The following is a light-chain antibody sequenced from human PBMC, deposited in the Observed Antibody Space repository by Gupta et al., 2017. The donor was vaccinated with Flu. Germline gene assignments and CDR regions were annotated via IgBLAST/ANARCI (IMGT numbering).Light chain of an antibody. CDR3: QQYGSSSLT. CDR2: GAS. V-gene: IGKV3-20*01. J-gene: IGKJ5*01. Sequence: GTLSLSPGERATLSCRASQSGRSRYLAWYQQIPFQAPRLLIYGASSRATGIPDRFSGCDSRTDFTLTIIRLAPEDFPVYYSQQYGSSSLTFGQWTPLETK. CDR1: QSGRSRY.